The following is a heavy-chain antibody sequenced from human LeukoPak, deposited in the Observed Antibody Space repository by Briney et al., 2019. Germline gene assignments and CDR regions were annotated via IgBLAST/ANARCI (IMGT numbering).Heavy chain of an antibody. J-gene: IGHJ5*02. Sequence: GGSLRLSCAASGLTFDDYGMSWVRQAPGKGLEWVSGINWNGGSTGYADSVKGRFTISRDNAKNSLYLQMNSLRDEDTAVYYCARQRGNWFDLWGQGTLVTVSS. CDR2: INWNGGST. V-gene: IGHV3-20*04. CDR3: ARQRGNWFDL. CDR1: GLTFDDYG. D-gene: IGHD3-10*01.